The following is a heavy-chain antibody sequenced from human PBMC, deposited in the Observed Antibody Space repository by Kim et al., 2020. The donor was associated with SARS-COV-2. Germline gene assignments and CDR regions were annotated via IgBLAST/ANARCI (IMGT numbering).Heavy chain of an antibody. CDR3: ASTSSGWSYFDY. Sequence: SVKVSCKASGGTFSSYAVSWVRQAPGQGLEWMGGIIPIFGTANYAQKFQGRVTITADESTSTAYMELSSLRSEDTAVYYCASTSSGWSYFDYWGQGTLVTVSS. CDR1: GGTFSSYA. CDR2: IIPIFGTA. D-gene: IGHD6-19*01. J-gene: IGHJ4*02. V-gene: IGHV1-69*13.